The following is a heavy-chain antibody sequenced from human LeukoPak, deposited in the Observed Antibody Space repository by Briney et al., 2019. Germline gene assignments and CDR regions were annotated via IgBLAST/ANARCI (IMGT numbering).Heavy chain of an antibody. Sequence: GGSLRLSCAASGFTFSDYYMSWSRQTPGKGLEWLSYISSSGTTMEYAKSVKGRFTISRDNAKDSLYLQMNSLEVEDTAVYYCAKGHTYGMIWGQGTLVSVSS. CDR2: ISSSGTTM. CDR3: AKGHTYGMI. D-gene: IGHD3-10*01. V-gene: IGHV3-11*01. CDR1: GFTFSDYY. J-gene: IGHJ4*02.